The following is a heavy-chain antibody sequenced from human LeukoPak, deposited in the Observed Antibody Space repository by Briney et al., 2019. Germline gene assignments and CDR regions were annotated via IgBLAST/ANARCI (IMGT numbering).Heavy chain of an antibody. CDR2: IYYSGST. D-gene: IGHD2-21*02. CDR3: ARDLASCAGDCYSDGFDY. V-gene: IGHV4-59*12. J-gene: IGHJ4*02. CDR1: GGSISSYY. Sequence: SETLSLTCTVSGGSISSYYWSWIRLPPGKGLEWIGYIYYSGSTNYNPSLRSRVIVSVNTSKNHFSLKMSSVTAADTAVYYCARDLASCAGDCYSDGFDYWGQGALVTVSS.